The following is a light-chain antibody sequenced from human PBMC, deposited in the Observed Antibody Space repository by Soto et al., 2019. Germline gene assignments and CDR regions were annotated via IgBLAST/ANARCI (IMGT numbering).Light chain of an antibody. V-gene: IGLV1-47*02. CDR3: ATWDDSLSGHWV. CDR1: SSNIGDNY. J-gene: IGLJ3*02. Sequence: QSVLTQPPSASGTPGQRVTISCSGSSSNIGDNYVYWYQQFPGAAPKLLIYSNNQRPLGVPDRFSASTSGTSASLAINGLRSEDEADYYCATWDDSLSGHWVFGGGTKVTVL. CDR2: SNN.